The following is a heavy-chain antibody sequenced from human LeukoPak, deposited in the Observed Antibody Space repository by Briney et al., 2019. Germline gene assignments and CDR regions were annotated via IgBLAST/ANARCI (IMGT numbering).Heavy chain of an antibody. D-gene: IGHD2-2*01. CDR2: INPNSGDT. CDR3: ARANFLYCSSTTCLFDY. CDR1: GYTFTDYY. J-gene: IGHJ4*02. Sequence: ASVKASCKASGYTFTDYYLHWVRQAPGQGFEWMGWINPNSGDTNYAQKFQGRVTMTRDTSISTAHMEMSRLRSDDTAVYYCARANFLYCSSTTCLFDYWGQGTLVTVSS. V-gene: IGHV1-2*02.